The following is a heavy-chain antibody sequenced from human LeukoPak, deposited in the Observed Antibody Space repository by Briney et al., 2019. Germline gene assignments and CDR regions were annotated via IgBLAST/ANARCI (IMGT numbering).Heavy chain of an antibody. J-gene: IGHJ4*02. CDR3: ARLYRGGGDPHAPPTNDY. CDR2: IIPIFGTA. CDR1: GGTFSSYA. V-gene: IGHV1-69*05. Sequence: ASVKVSCKASGGTFSSYAISWVRQAPGQGLEWMGRIIPIFGTANYAQKFQGRVTITTDESTRTAYIELSSLRSEDTAVYYCARLYRGGGDPHAPPTNDYGGQGTLVTVSS. D-gene: IGHD2-21*02.